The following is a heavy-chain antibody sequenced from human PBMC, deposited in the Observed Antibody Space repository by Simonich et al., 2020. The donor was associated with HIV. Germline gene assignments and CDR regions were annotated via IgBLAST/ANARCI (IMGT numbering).Heavy chain of an antibody. CDR1: GGSFSGYY. V-gene: IGHV4-34*01. Sequence: QVHLQQWGAGLLKPSETLSLTCAVYGGSFSGYYWNWIRQPPGRGLEWIGEIDHSESTNYNPSLKSRVTLSVDTSKNQFSLKLSSVTAADTAVYYCARRSGYDLDYWGQGTLVTVSS. J-gene: IGHJ4*02. CDR3: ARRSGYDLDY. CDR2: IDHSEST. D-gene: IGHD5-12*01.